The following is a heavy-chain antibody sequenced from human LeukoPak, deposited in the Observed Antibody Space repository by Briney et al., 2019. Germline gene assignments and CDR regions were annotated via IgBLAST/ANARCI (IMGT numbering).Heavy chain of an antibody. Sequence: SVKVSCKASGGTFSSYAISWVRQAPGQGLEWMGGITPMFGTAKYAQKFQGRVTITADESTSTAYMELSSLRSEDTAVYYCARDSSEFRSLIPHWGQGNLVTVSS. V-gene: IGHV1-69*01. D-gene: IGHD2-21*01. CDR2: ITPMFGTA. CDR3: ARDSSEFRSLIPH. CDR1: GGTFSSYA. J-gene: IGHJ1*01.